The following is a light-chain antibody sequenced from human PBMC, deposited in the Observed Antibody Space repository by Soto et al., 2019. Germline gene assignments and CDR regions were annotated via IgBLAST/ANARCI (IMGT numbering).Light chain of an antibody. V-gene: IGKV1-9*01. Sequence: QLSQSPSSLSTSVGDIVTFTCRASQGISTFLAWYQQKAGKAPKPLIYAASTLQSGVSSRFSGSGSGTDFTLTISSLQPEDSAIYYCQQLHSYPITFGHGTRLE. CDR2: AAS. CDR3: QQLHSYPIT. J-gene: IGKJ5*01. CDR1: QGISTF.